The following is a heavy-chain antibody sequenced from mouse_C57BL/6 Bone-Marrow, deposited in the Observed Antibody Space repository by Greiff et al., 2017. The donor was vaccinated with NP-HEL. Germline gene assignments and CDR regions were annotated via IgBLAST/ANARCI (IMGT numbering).Heavy chain of an antibody. V-gene: IGHV1-82*01. CDR3: ARRRDGYYFDY. CDR1: GYAFSSSW. Sequence: VQLQQSGPELVKPGASVKISCKASGYAFSSSWMNWVKQRPGKGLEWIGRIYPGDGDTNYNGKFKGKATLTADKSSSTAYMQLSSLTSEDSAVYFCARRRDGYYFDYWGQGTTLTVSS. CDR2: IYPGDGDT. D-gene: IGHD2-3*01. J-gene: IGHJ2*01.